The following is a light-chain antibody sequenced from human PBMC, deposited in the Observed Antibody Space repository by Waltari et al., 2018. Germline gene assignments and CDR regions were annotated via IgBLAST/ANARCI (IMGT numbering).Light chain of an antibody. Sequence: DIQLTQSPSSVSASVGDRVSITCQASQDISSYLNWYQQKPGKATKLLIYDASILQTGVPSRFSGSQSETHFTLTISSLQPEDVATYFCQRYDNLPVFAFGPGTIV. CDR3: QRYDNLPVFA. J-gene: IGKJ3*01. V-gene: IGKV1-33*01. CDR2: DAS. CDR1: QDISSY.